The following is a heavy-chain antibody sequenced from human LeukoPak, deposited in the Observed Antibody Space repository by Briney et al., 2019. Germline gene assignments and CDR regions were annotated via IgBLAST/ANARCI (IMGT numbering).Heavy chain of an antibody. CDR1: GYTFTGYY. V-gene: IGHV1-2*02. D-gene: IGHD3-9*01. CDR2: INPNSGGT. CDR3: ARSILTGSSVYPSYYYYYMDV. Sequence: GASVKVSCKASGYTFTGYYMHWVRQAPGQGLEWMGWINPNSGGTNYAQKFQGRVTMTRDTSISTAYMELSRLRSDDTAVYYCARSILTGSSVYPSYYYYYMDVWGKGTTVTISS. J-gene: IGHJ6*03.